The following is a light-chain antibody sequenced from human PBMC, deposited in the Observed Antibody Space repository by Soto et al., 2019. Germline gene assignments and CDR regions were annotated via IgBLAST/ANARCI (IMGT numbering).Light chain of an antibody. V-gene: IGKV3-15*01. J-gene: IGKJ2*01. CDR1: QSVSSN. Sequence: IVMTQSPATLSVSPGERATLSCRASQSVSSNLAWYQHKPGQAPRLLFSGASTRAAGIPARFSGGGSGTDFTLTISGLQSEDFAVYYCQQSNKWPYTFGQGTKLEIK. CDR3: QQSNKWPYT. CDR2: GAS.